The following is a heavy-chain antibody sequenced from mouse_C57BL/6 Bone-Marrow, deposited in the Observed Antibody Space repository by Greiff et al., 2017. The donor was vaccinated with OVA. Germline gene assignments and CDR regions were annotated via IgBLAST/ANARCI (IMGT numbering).Heavy chain of an antibody. CDR2: INPNNGGT. J-gene: IGHJ2*01. CDR3: ARDPRGHYYGSSGDFDY. Sequence: EVQLQQSGPELVKPGASVKISCKASGYTFTDYYMNWVKQSHGKSLEWIGDINPNNGGTSYNQKFKGKATLTVDKSSSTAYMELRSLTSEDSAVYYCARDPRGHYYGSSGDFDYWGQGTTLTVSS. D-gene: IGHD1-1*01. CDR1: GYTFTDYY. V-gene: IGHV1-26*01.